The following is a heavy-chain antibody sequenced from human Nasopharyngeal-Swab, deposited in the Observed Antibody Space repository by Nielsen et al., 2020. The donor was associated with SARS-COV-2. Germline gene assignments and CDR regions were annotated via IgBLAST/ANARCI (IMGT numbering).Heavy chain of an antibody. D-gene: IGHD6-13*01. J-gene: IGHJ6*02. V-gene: IGHV3-23*01. Sequence: VRQAPGKRLEWVSAISGSGGSTYYADSVKGRFTISRDNSKNTLYLQMNSLRAEDTAVYYCAKDGKRRGIAAAGTLYYYYGMDVWGQGTTVTVSS. CDR2: ISGSGGST. CDR3: AKDGKRRGIAAAGTLYYYYGMDV.